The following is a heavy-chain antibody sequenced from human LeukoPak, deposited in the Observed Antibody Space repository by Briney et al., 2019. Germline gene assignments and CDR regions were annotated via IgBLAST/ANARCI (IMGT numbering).Heavy chain of an antibody. J-gene: IGHJ3*02. CDR2: IYSGGST. D-gene: IGHD3-16*02. CDR1: GFTVSSNY. V-gene: IGHV3-53*01. CDR3: ARDTPTELRLGELSLYLGAFDI. Sequence: GGSLRLSCAASGFTVSSNYMSWVRQAPGKGLEWVSVIYSGGSTYYADSVKGRFTISRDNSKNTLYLQMNSLRAEDTAVYYCARDTPTELRLGELSLYLGAFDIWGQGTMATVSS.